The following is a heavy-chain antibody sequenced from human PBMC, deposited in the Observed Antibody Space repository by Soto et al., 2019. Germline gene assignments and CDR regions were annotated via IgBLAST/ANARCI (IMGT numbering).Heavy chain of an antibody. Sequence: QPGGSLRLSCAASGFTFSSYAMSWVRQAPGKXLEWVSAISGSGGSTYYADSVKGRFTISRDNSKNTLYLQMNSLRAEDTAVYYCAKYLRITIFGVVIISHYYGMDVWGQGTTVTVSS. CDR2: ISGSGGST. D-gene: IGHD3-3*01. J-gene: IGHJ6*02. CDR1: GFTFSSYA. V-gene: IGHV3-23*01. CDR3: AKYLRITIFGVVIISHYYGMDV.